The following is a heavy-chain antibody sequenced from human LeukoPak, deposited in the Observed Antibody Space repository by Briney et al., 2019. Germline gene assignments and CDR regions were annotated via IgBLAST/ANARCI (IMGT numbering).Heavy chain of an antibody. CDR2: ISRTTSSYT. J-gene: IGHJ6*02. CDR3: ARSTIWHYYYGMDV. V-gene: IGHV3-11*03. D-gene: IGHD3-3*01. Sequence: GGSLRHSCAASGFTFSDYYMSWIRQAPGKGLEWVSYISRTTSSYTNYADSVKGRFTVSRDNAKNSLYLQMNSLRAEDTAGYYCARSTIWHYYYGMDVWGQGTTVTVSS. CDR1: GFTFSDYY.